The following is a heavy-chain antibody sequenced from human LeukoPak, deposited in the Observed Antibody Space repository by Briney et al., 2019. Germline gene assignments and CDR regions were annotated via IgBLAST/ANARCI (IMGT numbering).Heavy chain of an antibody. CDR1: GGSISSGGYS. J-gene: IGHJ4*02. CDR2: IYHSGSI. Sequence: SQTLSLTCAVSGGSISSGGYSWSWIRQPPGKGLEWIGYIYHSGSIYYNPSLKSRVTISVDRSKNQFSLKLSSVTAADTAVYYCARGDYGGNSGYFDYWGQGTLVTVSS. CDR3: ARGDYGGNSGYFDY. V-gene: IGHV4-30-2*01. D-gene: IGHD4-23*01.